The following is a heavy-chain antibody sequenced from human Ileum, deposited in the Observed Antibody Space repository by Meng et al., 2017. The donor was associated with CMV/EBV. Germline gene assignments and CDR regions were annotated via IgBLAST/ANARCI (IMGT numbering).Heavy chain of an antibody. Sequence: GALKPPCAASGFTFSNYAMSWVRQAPGKGLEWVSTISGSGGSTYYADSVKGRFTISRDNSKNTLSLQMNSLRAEDTAKYYCANPFDPWGQGTLVTVSS. CDR3: ANPFDP. CDR2: ISGSGGST. CDR1: GFTFSNYA. J-gene: IGHJ5*02. V-gene: IGHV3-23*01.